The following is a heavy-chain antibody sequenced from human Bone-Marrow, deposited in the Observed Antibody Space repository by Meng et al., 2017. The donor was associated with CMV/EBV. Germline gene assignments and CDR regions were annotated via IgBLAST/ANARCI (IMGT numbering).Heavy chain of an antibody. CDR1: GYTFTSYG. D-gene: IGHD3-10*01. Sequence: ASVKVSCKASGYTFTSYGISWVRQAPGQGLEWLGWMNPNSGNAGYAQKFQGRVTMTRDTSISTAYMELTSLTSEDTAVYFCVRLAVRGVIGPWGQGTLVTVSS. CDR2: MNPNSGNA. CDR3: VRLAVRGVIGP. J-gene: IGHJ5*02. V-gene: IGHV1-8*02.